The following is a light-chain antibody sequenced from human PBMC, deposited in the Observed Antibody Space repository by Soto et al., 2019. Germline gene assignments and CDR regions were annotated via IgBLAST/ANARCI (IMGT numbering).Light chain of an antibody. V-gene: IGLV2-11*01. Sequence: SVLTQHRSVSGSPGQSVTISCTGTSSDVGGYNYVSWYLQHPGKAPKVMIYDVSKRPSGVPDRFSGSKSGNTASLTISGLQSEDEADYYCCSFAGNYIYVFGTGTKVTVL. CDR3: CSFAGNYIYV. J-gene: IGLJ1*01. CDR2: DVS. CDR1: SSDVGGYNY.